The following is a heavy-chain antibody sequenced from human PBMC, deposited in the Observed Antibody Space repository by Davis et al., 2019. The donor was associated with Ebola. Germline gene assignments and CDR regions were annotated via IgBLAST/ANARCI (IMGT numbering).Heavy chain of an antibody. V-gene: IGHV1-46*03. D-gene: IGHD2-21*02. CDR2: INPGGGGT. Sequence: ASVKVSCKASGYTFTNYYMHWVRQAPGQGLKWMGLINPGGGGTSYAQKFQGRVTVTRETSTSTVYMELSSLRSEDTAVYYCARTRDCGGDCYYFDSWGQGTLVTASS. J-gene: IGHJ4*02. CDR1: GYTFTNYY. CDR3: ARTRDCGGDCYYFDS.